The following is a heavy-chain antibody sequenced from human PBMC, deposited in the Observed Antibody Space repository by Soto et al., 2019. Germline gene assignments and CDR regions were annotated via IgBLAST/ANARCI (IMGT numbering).Heavy chain of an antibody. CDR1: GFTFSDYY. CDR2: ISSSGSTI. CDR3: VSYSSSTASFDY. Sequence: PGGSLRLSCAASGFTFSDYYMSWIRQAPGKGLEWVSYISSSGSTIYYADSVKGRFTISRDNAKNSLYLQMNSLRAEDTAVYYCVSYSSSTASFDYWGQGTLVTVSS. J-gene: IGHJ4*02. V-gene: IGHV3-11*04. D-gene: IGHD6-6*01.